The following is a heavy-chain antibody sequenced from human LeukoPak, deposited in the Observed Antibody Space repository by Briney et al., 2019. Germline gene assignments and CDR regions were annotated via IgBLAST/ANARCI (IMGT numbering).Heavy chain of an antibody. CDR2: INADGSST. CDR3: AKYRSSGNPPGDN. V-gene: IGHV3-74*01. Sequence: PGGSLRLSCAASGFTFRSYWMHWVRQAPGKGLVWVSRINADGSSTDYADSVKGRFTVSRDNAKNTLYLQMTSLTVDDTAVYYCAKYRSSGNPPGDNWGRGTLVTVSS. J-gene: IGHJ4*02. D-gene: IGHD3-10*01. CDR1: GFTFRSYW.